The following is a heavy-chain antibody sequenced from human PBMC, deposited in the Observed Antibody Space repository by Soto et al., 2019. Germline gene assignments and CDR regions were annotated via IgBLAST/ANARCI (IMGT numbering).Heavy chain of an antibody. V-gene: IGHV4-59*08. D-gene: IGHD3-22*01. CDR1: GGSISSYY. Sequence: QVQLQESGPGLVKPSETLSLTCTVSGGSISSYYWSWIRQPPGKGLEWIGYIYYSGSTNYNPSLMSRVTMPVDTSKNQFSLKLSSVTAADTAVYYCARHLGYDSSGYYRNWFDPWGQGTLVIVSS. CDR3: ARHLGYDSSGYYRNWFDP. J-gene: IGHJ5*02. CDR2: IYYSGST.